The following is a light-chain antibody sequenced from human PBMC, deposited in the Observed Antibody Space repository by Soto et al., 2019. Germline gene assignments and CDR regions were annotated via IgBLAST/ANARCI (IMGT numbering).Light chain of an antibody. V-gene: IGKV3-20*01. J-gene: IGKJ2*01. CDR1: QSVSSSS. CDR2: DAS. Sequence: EIVLTQSPGTLPLSPGERATLSCRASQSVSSSSLAWYQHKPGQAPRLLIYDASSRATGIPDRFSGSGSGTHFTMTLSRPDPEDPSVYYCPQYGRMPYTFGQGTKLEIQ. CDR3: PQYGRMPYT.